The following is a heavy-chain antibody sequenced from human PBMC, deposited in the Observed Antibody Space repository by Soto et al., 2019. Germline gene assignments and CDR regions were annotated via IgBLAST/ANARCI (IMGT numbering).Heavy chain of an antibody. J-gene: IGHJ4*02. V-gene: IGHV3-30*18. CDR3: AKDEYYYSRSGYYIFDS. Sequence: GGSLRLSCEVSGFTFSAYGMHWVRQAPGKGLEWVAAISHDGTNKNYGDSVKGRFTISRDNSKKTLYLQMNSLRPEDTALYYCAKDEYYYSRSGYYIFDSWGQGTLVTSPQ. D-gene: IGHD3-22*01. CDR2: ISHDGTNK. CDR1: GFTFSAYG.